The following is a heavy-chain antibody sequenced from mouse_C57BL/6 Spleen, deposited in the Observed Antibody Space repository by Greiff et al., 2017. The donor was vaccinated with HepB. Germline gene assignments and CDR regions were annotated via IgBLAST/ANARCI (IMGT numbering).Heavy chain of an antibody. J-gene: IGHJ2*01. CDR1: GFTFSSYA. D-gene: IGHD2-10*01. CDR3: TRAYYGKGNFDY. V-gene: IGHV5-9-1*02. CDR2: ISSGGDYI. Sequence: EVKLVESGEGLVKPGGSLKLSCAASGFTFSSYAMSWVRQTPEKRLEWVAYISSGGDYIYYADTVKGRFTISRDNARNTLYLQMSSLKSEDTAMYYCTRAYYGKGNFDYWGQGTTLTVSS.